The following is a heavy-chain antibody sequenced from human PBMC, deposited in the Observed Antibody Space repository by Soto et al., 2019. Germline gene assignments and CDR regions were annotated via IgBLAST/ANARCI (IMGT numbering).Heavy chain of an antibody. CDR3: AVISRDWYPSNFHH. CDR2: ISGSGVST. J-gene: IGHJ1*01. Sequence: GGSLRLSCVVSGITFSSEGMTWVRQARGRGLEWVSGISGSGVSTYYADSVKGRFIISRDNSKNTLFVQVNSLRADDTAVYYCAVISRDWYPSNFHHWGQGTLVTVSS. CDR1: GITFSSEG. V-gene: IGHV3-23*01. D-gene: IGHD6-19*01.